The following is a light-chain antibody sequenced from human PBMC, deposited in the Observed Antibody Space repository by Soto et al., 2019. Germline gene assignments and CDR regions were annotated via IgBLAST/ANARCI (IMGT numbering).Light chain of an antibody. CDR1: QSVSSN. CDR3: QQNYGTPGT. V-gene: IGKV3-15*01. Sequence: EIVRTQSPASLYVSPGGRTTVACRASQSVSSNLAWYQQKPGQAPRLPIYGASTRATGIPARFSGSGSGTEFSLTISSLQSEDFATYYCQQNYGTPGTFGQGTKVDIK. CDR2: GAS. J-gene: IGKJ1*01.